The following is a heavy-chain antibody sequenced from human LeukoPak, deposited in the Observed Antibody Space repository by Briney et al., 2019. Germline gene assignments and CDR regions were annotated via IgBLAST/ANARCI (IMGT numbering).Heavy chain of an antibody. J-gene: IGHJ4*02. D-gene: IGHD4-11*01. V-gene: IGHV3-33*01. Sequence: PGGSLRLSCATSGFTFNRFGMHWVRQAPGKGLEWVAVIWYDGSNKYYADSVKGRFTISRDNSKNTLYLQMNSLRAEDTAVYYCAREDYSNSPDYWGQGTLVTVSS. CDR1: GFTFNRFG. CDR2: IWYDGSNK. CDR3: AREDYSNSPDY.